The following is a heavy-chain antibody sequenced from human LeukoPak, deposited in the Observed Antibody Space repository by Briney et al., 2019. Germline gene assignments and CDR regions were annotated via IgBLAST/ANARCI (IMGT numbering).Heavy chain of an antibody. J-gene: IGHJ3*02. CDR1: GFTVSSNY. Sequence: GGSLRLSCAASGFTVSSNYMSWVRQAPGKGLEWVSVIYSGGSTYYTDSVKGRFTISRDNSKNPLYLQMNSLRAEDTAVYYCATRAGYCSSTSCYPDAFDIWGQGTMVTVSS. CDR2: IYSGGST. V-gene: IGHV3-53*01. CDR3: ATRAGYCSSTSCYPDAFDI. D-gene: IGHD2-2*01.